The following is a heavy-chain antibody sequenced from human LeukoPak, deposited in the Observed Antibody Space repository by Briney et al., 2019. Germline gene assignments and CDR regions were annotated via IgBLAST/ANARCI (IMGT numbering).Heavy chain of an antibody. CDR3: ARDPDYDENTNP. V-gene: IGHV1-2*02. Sequence: ASVKVSYKPSGYIFTGYYVNWLRQAPAQGLEWMGWINPSGGGTKIPPKFQGRVTMTSDSSINTAYMELTRLRSDATAVYFCARDPDYDENTNPWGQGTLVTVSS. D-gene: IGHD4-17*01. CDR1: GYIFTGYY. J-gene: IGHJ4*02. CDR2: INPSGGGT.